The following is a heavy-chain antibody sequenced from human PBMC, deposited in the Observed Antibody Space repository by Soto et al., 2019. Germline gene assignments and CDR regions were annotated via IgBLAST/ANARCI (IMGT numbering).Heavy chain of an antibody. CDR1: GGSVSSGSYY. CDR3: ARTAMVTLYDY. Sequence: QVQLQESGPGLVKPSETLSLTCTVSGGSVSSGSYYWSWIRQPPGKGLEWIGYIYYSGSTNYNPSLKSRVTISVDTSKNQFSLKLSSVTAADTAVYYCARTAMVTLYDYWGQGTLVTVYS. CDR2: IYYSGST. D-gene: IGHD5-18*01. V-gene: IGHV4-61*01. J-gene: IGHJ4*02.